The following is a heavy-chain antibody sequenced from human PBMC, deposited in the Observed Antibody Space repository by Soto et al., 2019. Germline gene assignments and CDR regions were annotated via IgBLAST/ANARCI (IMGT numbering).Heavy chain of an antibody. D-gene: IGHD4-17*01. Sequence: QLQLQEFGSGLVKPSQTLSLTCAVSGGSISSAGYSWSWIRQPPGKGLEWIGYIYHSGSTYYNPSLKSRVTISVDRSKNQFSLKLSSVTAADTAVYYCARASTTVTTLDYWGQGTLVTVSS. CDR1: GGSISSAGYS. J-gene: IGHJ4*02. V-gene: IGHV4-30-2*01. CDR3: ARASTTVTTLDY. CDR2: IYHSGST.